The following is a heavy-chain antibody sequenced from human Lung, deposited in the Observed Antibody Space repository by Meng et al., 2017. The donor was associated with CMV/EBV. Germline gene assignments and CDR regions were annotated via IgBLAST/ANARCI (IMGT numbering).Heavy chain of an antibody. V-gene: IGHV1-18*01. J-gene: IGHJ6*02. Sequence: GGSLRLXCKASGYTSTSYGISWVRQAPGQGLKWMGWISTYNSNTNYAQTFRGRITLTADTSTRTVYLDLRSLRSDDTAVYYCARDRTPDIVLPHYYYYGMDGXGQGXTVTASS. CDR2: ISTYNSNT. CDR1: GYTSTSYG. D-gene: IGHD2-15*01. CDR3: ARDRTPDIVLPHYYYYGMDG.